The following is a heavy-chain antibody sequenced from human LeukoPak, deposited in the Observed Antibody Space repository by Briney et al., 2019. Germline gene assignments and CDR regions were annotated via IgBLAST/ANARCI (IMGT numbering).Heavy chain of an antibody. CDR2: VDYTGIT. CDR3: AREAMYSYGNNFDY. V-gene: IGHV4-39*02. CDR1: GGSISSSGYY. J-gene: IGHJ4*02. D-gene: IGHD5-18*01. Sequence: SETLSLTCTVSGGSISSSGYYWGWIRQPPGKGLEWIGSVDYTGITSHSPSLKSRVTISVDTSKNQFSLKVSSVSAADTGVYHCAREAMYSYGNNFDYWGQGTLVTVSS.